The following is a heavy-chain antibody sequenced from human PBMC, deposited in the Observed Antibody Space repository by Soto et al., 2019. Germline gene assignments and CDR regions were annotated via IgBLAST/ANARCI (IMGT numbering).Heavy chain of an antibody. V-gene: IGHV4-39*01. CDR1: GGSISSSSYY. J-gene: IGHJ4*02. CDR2: IYYSGST. CDR3: ASQDDYGDYYFDY. Sequence: SETLSLICTVSGGSISSSSYYWGWIRQPPGKGLEWIGSIYYSGSTYYNPSLKSRVTISVDTSKNQFSLKLSSVTAADTAVYYCASQDDYGDYYFDYWGQGTLVTVSS. D-gene: IGHD4-17*01.